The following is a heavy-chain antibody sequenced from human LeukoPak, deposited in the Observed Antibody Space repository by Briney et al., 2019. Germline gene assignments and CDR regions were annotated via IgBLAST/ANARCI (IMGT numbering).Heavy chain of an antibody. CDR1: GGTFSSYA. J-gene: IGHJ6*02. CDR3: ARDANSKWNGNGMDV. Sequence: SVKVSCKASGGTFSSYAISWVRQAPGQGVEWMGRIIPILGIANYAQKFQGRVTITADKSTSTAYMELSSLRSEDTAVYYCARDANSKWNGNGMDVWGQGTTVTVSS. CDR2: IIPILGIA. D-gene: IGHD1-1*01. V-gene: IGHV1-69*04.